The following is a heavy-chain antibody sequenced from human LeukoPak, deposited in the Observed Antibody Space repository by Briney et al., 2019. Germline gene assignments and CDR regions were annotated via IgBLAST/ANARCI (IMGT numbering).Heavy chain of an antibody. J-gene: IGHJ5*02. D-gene: IGHD4-17*01. Sequence: SQTLSLTCTVSGGSISSGSYYWSWIRQPPGKGLEWIGYIYSSGTTNYNPSLKSRLTISVDTPKNQFSLKLSSVTAADTAVYYCARAGITTVSPWGFDPWGQGTLVTVSS. V-gene: IGHV4-61*01. CDR3: ARAGITTVSPWGFDP. CDR1: GGSISSGSYY. CDR2: IYSSGTT.